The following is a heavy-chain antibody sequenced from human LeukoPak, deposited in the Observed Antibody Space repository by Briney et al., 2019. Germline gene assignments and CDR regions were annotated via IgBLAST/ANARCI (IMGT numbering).Heavy chain of an antibody. V-gene: IGHV3-23*01. Sequence: TGGSLTLSCAASGFTFSSYAMSWVRQAPGKGLEWVSAISGSSGSTYYADSVKGRFTISRDNSKNTLYLQMNSLRAEDTAVYYCAKDLSGGRGYSYGFDYWGQGTLVTVSS. J-gene: IGHJ4*02. CDR1: GFTFSSYA. CDR3: AKDLSGGRGYSYGFDY. D-gene: IGHD5-18*01. CDR2: ISGSSGST.